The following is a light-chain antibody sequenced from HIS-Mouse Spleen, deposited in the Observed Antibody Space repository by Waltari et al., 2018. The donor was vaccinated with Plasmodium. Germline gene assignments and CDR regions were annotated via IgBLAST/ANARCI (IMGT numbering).Light chain of an antibody. CDR1: ELPKKY. Sequence: SYELTQPPSVSVSPAQTARLTCSGDELPKKYAYWYQQKSGQAPVLVIYEDSKRPSGIPERFSGSSSGTMATLTISGAQVEDEADYYCYSTDSSGNHRVFGGGTKLTVL. CDR2: EDS. J-gene: IGLJ3*02. V-gene: IGLV3-10*01. CDR3: YSTDSSGNHRV.